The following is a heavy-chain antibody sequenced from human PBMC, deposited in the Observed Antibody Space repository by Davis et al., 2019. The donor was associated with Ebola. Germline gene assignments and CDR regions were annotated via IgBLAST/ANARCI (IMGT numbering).Heavy chain of an antibody. J-gene: IGHJ5*02. Sequence: GESLKISCAASGFTFSSYGMHWVRQAPGKGLEWVAVISYDGSNKYYADSVKGRFTISRDNSKNTLYLQMNSLRAEDTAVYYCSSWNWFDPWGQGTLVTVSS. D-gene: IGHD2-15*01. CDR3: SSWNWFDP. V-gene: IGHV3-30*03. CDR2: ISYDGSNK. CDR1: GFTFSSYG.